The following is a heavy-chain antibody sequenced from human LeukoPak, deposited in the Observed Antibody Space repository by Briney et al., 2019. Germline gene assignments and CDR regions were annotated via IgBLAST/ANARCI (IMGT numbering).Heavy chain of an antibody. CDR2: INPSGGST. V-gene: IGHV1-46*01. D-gene: IGHD6-6*01. CDR3: ARDGTSYSRSSLDDY. Sequence: EASVKLSCKASGYTFTSYYMHWVRLPPGPGIEWMGIINPSGGSTSYAQKFQGRVTMTRDTSTSTVYMELSSLRSEDTAVYYCARDGTSYSRSSLDDYWGQGTLVTVSS. J-gene: IGHJ4*02. CDR1: GYTFTSYY.